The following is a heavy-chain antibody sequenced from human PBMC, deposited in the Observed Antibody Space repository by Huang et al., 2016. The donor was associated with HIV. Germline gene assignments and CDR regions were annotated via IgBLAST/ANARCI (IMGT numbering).Heavy chain of an antibody. J-gene: IGHJ4*02. Sequence: QAQLVESGGGLVKPGGSLRLSCAASGFTFSDYYMSWICQAPGKGWGWFAYMRSSGDAVYKADSVKGRFTISRDNANQSLYIQLSSLRPEDTAMFYCAKGGGAYCGADCYELDSWGQGILVIVSS. D-gene: IGHD2-21*02. V-gene: IGHV3-11*01. CDR1: GFTFSDYY. CDR2: MRSSGDAV. CDR3: AKGGGAYCGADCYELDS.